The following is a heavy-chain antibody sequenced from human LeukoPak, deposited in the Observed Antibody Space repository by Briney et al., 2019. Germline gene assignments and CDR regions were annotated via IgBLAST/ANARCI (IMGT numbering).Heavy chain of an antibody. CDR2: ISGSGGST. D-gene: IGHD3-22*01. CDR1: GFTFSTYS. CDR3: AKAEWGSSGYTHWEY. J-gene: IGHJ4*02. Sequence: GGSLRLSCAASGFTFSTYSMTWVRQAPGKGLEWVSAISGSGGSTYYADSVKGRFTISRDNSKNTLYLQMNSLRAEDTAVYYCAKAEWGSSGYTHWEYWGQGTLVTVSS. V-gene: IGHV3-23*01.